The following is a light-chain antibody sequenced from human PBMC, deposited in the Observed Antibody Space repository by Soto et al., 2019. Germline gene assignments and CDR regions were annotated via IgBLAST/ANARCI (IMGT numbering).Light chain of an antibody. J-gene: IGLJ1*01. CDR2: GNN. Sequence: QSVLTQPPSVSGAPGPRVTISCTGSRSNIGAGYEVHWYQQLPGTAPKLLIYGNNNRPSGVPDRFSGSKSGTSASLAITGLQAEDEADYYCQSYDSSLSALYVFGTGTKVTVL. CDR1: RSNIGAGYE. CDR3: QSYDSSLSALYV. V-gene: IGLV1-40*01.